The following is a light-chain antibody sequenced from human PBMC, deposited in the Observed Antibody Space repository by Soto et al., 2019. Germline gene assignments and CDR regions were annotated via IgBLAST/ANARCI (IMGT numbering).Light chain of an antibody. CDR2: DAT. V-gene: IGLV2-14*03. CDR3: SSYRSSSASVV. J-gene: IGLJ2*01. Sequence: QSALTQPASVSGSPGQSITISCTGTSSDVGGYDFVSWYQQHPGKAPKLMIYDATHRSSGISDRFSGSKSGSTASLTISGLQAEDEADYYCSSYRSSSASVVFGGGTKVIVL. CDR1: SSDVGGYDF.